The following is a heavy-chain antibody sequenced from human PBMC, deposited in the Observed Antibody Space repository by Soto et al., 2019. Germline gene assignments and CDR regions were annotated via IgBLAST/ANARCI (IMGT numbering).Heavy chain of an antibody. CDR3: AKVNCGGGSSYVFAGWFDP. V-gene: IGHV1-69*12. CDR2: ISPIYGTV. Sequence: QVQLVQPGAEVKKPGSSVKVSCKASGGTFSNYAIIWVRQAPGQGLEWMGGISPIYGTVNYSEKFQGRVTITADESTTTADMELSSLRSEATAIYYCAKVNCGGGSSYVFAGWFDPWGQGTLVTVSS. D-gene: IGHD2-15*01. J-gene: IGHJ5*02. CDR1: GGTFSNYA.